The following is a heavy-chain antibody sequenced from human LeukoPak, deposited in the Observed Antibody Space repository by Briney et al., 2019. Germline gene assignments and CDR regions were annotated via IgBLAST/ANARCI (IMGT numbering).Heavy chain of an antibody. D-gene: IGHD6-19*01. J-gene: IGHJ6*02. CDR1: GFTFSTYA. Sequence: PGGSLRLSCAASGFTFSTYAMSWVRQAPGKGLEWVSAISGSGGTTYYADSVKGRFTISRDNSKNTLYLQMNSLRAEDTAVYYCGKIAAVAASPYYSHGRDVWNQGPTVTVPS. V-gene: IGHV3-23*01. CDR2: ISGSGGTT. CDR3: GKIAAVAASPYYSHGRDV.